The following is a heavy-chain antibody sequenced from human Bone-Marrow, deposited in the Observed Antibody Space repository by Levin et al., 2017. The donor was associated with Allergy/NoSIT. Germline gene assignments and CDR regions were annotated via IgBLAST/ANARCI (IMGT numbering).Heavy chain of an antibody. D-gene: IGHD6-19*01. J-gene: IGHJ4*02. CDR1: GGAIGDNH. CDR2: LYPSGST. CDR3: ARDILRSSGWYGLDE. Sequence: SETLSLTCTASGGAIGDNHWSWIRRPAGQGLQWIGRLYPSGSTDYNPSLKSRVSMSLDKSKNQFSLRLRSVTAADRAGYYCARDILRSSGWYGLDEWGQGTLVTVSS. V-gene: IGHV4-4*07.